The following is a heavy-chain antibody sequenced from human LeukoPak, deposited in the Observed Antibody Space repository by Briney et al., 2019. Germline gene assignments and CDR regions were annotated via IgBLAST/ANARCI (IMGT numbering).Heavy chain of an antibody. CDR1: GDSISSSNW. Sequence: SETLSLTCAVSGDSISSSNWWSWVRQPPGKGLEWIGEIYHSGSTNYNPSLESRVTISIDKSRNQFFLKLSSVTAADTAVYYCAGRTSDFSSDYWGQGTLVTVSS. J-gene: IGHJ4*02. D-gene: IGHD3-3*01. CDR2: IYHSGST. V-gene: IGHV4-4*02. CDR3: AGRTSDFSSDY.